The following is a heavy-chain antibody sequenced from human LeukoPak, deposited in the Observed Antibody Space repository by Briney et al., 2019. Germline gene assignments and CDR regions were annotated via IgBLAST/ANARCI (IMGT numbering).Heavy chain of an antibody. Sequence: ASVKVSCTASGYTFTSYGISWVRQAPGQGLEWMGWISAYNGNTNYAQKLQGRVTMTTDTSTSTAYMELRSLRSDDTAVYYCARVDCSSTSCYYYYGMDVWGQGTTVTVSS. J-gene: IGHJ6*02. CDR3: ARVDCSSTSCYYYYGMDV. CDR2: ISAYNGNT. D-gene: IGHD2-2*01. CDR1: GYTFTSYG. V-gene: IGHV1-18*01.